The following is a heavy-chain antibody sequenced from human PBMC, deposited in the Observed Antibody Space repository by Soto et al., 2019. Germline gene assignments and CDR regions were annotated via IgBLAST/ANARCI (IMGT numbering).Heavy chain of an antibody. Sequence: PGGSLRLSCAASGFTFSSYAMTWVRRAPGKGLEWVSGISGGGGVSTYYADSVKGRFTISRDNSMNTLYLQMNRLRAEDTAVYYCAKDAISMVRGVNNWFDPWGQGTLVTVSS. D-gene: IGHD3-10*01. CDR2: ISGGGGVST. J-gene: IGHJ5*02. CDR1: GFTFSSYA. CDR3: AKDAISMVRGVNNWFDP. V-gene: IGHV3-23*01.